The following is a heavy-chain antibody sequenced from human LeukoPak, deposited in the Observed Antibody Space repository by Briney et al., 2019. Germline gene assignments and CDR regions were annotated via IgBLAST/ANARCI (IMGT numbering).Heavy chain of an antibody. CDR2: IYPGDSDT. Sequence: GESLKISCKGSGYSFTFYWIGWVRQMPGKGLEWMGIIYPGDSDTRYSPSFQGQVTISADKSISTAYLQWSSLKASDTAMYYCARATERRGYYYYMDVWGKGTTVTVSS. D-gene: IGHD1-1*01. J-gene: IGHJ6*03. CDR3: ARATERRGYYYYMDV. CDR1: GYSFTFYW. V-gene: IGHV5-51*01.